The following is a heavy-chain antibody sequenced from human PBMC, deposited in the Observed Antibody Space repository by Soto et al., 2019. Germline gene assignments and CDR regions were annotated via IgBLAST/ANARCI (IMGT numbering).Heavy chain of an antibody. CDR1: GFAFSDYY. CDR3: ARLGLSYYYYGMDV. J-gene: IGHJ6*02. V-gene: IGHV3-11*05. Sequence: QVQLVESGGGLVKPGGSLRLSCAASGFAFSDYYMSWIRQAPGKGLEWLSYISSISGYTNYADSVEGRFTISRDNAKNSRYLQINSLRAEDTAVYYCARLGLSYYYYGMDVWGQGTTVTVSS. D-gene: IGHD6-19*01. CDR2: ISSISGYT.